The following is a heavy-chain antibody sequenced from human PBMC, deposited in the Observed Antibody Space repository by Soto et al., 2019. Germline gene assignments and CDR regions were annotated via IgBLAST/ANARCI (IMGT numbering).Heavy chain of an antibody. CDR1: GGIFSTYA. D-gene: IGHD3-10*01. J-gene: IGHJ4*02. CDR2: IIPIFGTP. CDR3: ARDRDDYGSGNYYNRIAF. V-gene: IGHV1-69*01. Sequence: QVQLVQSGAEVKKPGSSGKVSCKASGGIFSTYAISWLRRAPGQGLEWMGGIIPIFGTPNYAQRFQGRVTITADESTSTAYMELSRLRSEDTAVYYCARDRDDYGSGNYYNRIAFWGQGTLVTVSS.